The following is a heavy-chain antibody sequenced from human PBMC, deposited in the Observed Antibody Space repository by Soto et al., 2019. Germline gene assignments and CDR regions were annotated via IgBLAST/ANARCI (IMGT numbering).Heavy chain of an antibody. Sequence: QVQLVESGGGVVQPGRSLRLSCAASGFTFSNYAMHWVRQAPGKGLEWVAVISYDGSNKYYADSVKGRFTISRDNSKNTLYLQMNSLRAEDTAVYYCARYSGSYHTDYWGQGTLVTVSS. V-gene: IGHV3-30-3*01. D-gene: IGHD1-26*01. J-gene: IGHJ4*02. CDR2: ISYDGSNK. CDR3: ARYSGSYHTDY. CDR1: GFTFSNYA.